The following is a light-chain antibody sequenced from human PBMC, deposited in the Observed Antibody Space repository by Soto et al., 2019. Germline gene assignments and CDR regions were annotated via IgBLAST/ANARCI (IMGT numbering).Light chain of an antibody. CDR1: SSDVGGYNY. V-gene: IGLV2-8*01. J-gene: IGLJ2*01. CDR3: SSHAGNKKFEV. CDR2: EVS. Sequence: QSALTQPPSASGSPGQSVNISCTGTSSDVGGYNYVSWYQQYPGKAPKLMIYEVSKRPSGVPDRFSGSKSGNTASLTVSGLQVDDEADYYCSSHAGNKKFEVFGGGTKLTVL.